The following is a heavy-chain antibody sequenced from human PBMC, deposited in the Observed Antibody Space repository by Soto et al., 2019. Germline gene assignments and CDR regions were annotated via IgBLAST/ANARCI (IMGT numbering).Heavy chain of an antibody. D-gene: IGHD5-12*01. CDR1: GYTFTGYY. Sequence: GALVKVSCKASGYTFTGYYMHWVRQAPGQGLEWMGWINPNSGGTNYAQKFQGWVTMTRDTSISTAYMELSRLRSDDTAVYYCARGGKIRDSGYDLDYYYYGMDVWGQGTTVTVSS. J-gene: IGHJ6*02. V-gene: IGHV1-2*04. CDR2: INPNSGGT. CDR3: ARGGKIRDSGYDLDYYYYGMDV.